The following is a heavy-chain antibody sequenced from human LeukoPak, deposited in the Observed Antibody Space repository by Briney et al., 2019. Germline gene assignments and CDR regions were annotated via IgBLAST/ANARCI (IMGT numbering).Heavy chain of an antibody. D-gene: IGHD6-13*01. CDR1: GFIFSSYA. Sequence: GGSLRLSCAASGFIFSSYAMSWVRQAPGKGLEWVSAISGSGGSTYYADSVKGRFTISRDNSKNTLYLQMNSLRAEDTAVYYCAKDTALTRSSSWIDYWGQGTLVTVSS. V-gene: IGHV3-23*01. CDR3: AKDTALTRSSSWIDY. CDR2: ISGSGGST. J-gene: IGHJ4*02.